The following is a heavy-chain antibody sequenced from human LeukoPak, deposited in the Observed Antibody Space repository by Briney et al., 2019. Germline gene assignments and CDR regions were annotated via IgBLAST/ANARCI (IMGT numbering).Heavy chain of an antibody. CDR3: ARDDYDSSGYPYFDY. J-gene: IGHJ4*02. CDR2: IHYSGST. Sequence: SETLSLTCTVSGGSISSYYWSWIRQPPGKGLEWIGYIHYSGSTNYNPSLKSRVTISVDTSKNQFSLKLSSVTAADTAVYYCARDDYDSSGYPYFDYWGQGTLVTVSS. V-gene: IGHV4-59*01. CDR1: GGSISSYY. D-gene: IGHD3-22*01.